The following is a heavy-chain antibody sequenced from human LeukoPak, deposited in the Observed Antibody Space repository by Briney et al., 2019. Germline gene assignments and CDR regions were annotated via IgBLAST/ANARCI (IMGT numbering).Heavy chain of an antibody. CDR1: GFTFSSYG. CDR2: IRYDGSNK. V-gene: IGHV3-30*02. CDR3: AKDPPYCSGGSCYQDY. D-gene: IGHD2-15*01. J-gene: IGHJ4*02. Sequence: GGSLRLSCAASGFTFSSYGMHWVRQAPGKGLEWVAFIRYDGSNKYYADSVKGRFTISRDNSKNTLYLQMNSLRAEDTAVYYCAKDPPYCSGGSCYQDYWGQGTLVTVSS.